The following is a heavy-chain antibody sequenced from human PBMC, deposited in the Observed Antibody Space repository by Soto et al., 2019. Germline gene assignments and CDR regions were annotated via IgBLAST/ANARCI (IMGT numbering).Heavy chain of an antibody. V-gene: IGHV3-11*06. J-gene: IGHJ4*02. CDR2: ISSSSTYT. CDR1: GFTFSDYY. D-gene: IGHD5-18*01. CDR3: ARYSGYSSPHYYFDY. Sequence: QVQLVESGGGLVKPGGSLRLSCAASGFTFSDYYVSWIRQAPGKGLEWVSYISSSSTYTNYADSVKGRFTISRDNAKNSLYLQMNSLKAENTALYYCARYSGYSSPHYYFDYWGQGTLVTVSS.